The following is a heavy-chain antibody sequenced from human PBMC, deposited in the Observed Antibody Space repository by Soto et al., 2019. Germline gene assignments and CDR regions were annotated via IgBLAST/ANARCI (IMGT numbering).Heavy chain of an antibody. Sequence: QVQLVQSGAEVKKPGASVKVSCKASGYTLTSYGISWVRQAPGQGLEWMGWIRDYNGHTNYAQKFQGRVTMTTDTSTSTAYMELRSLRSDDTAVYYCARGYDFWSGYSNFDYWGQGTLVTVSS. CDR1: GYTLTSYG. V-gene: IGHV1-18*01. CDR3: ARGYDFWSGYSNFDY. D-gene: IGHD3-3*01. J-gene: IGHJ4*02. CDR2: IRDYNGHT.